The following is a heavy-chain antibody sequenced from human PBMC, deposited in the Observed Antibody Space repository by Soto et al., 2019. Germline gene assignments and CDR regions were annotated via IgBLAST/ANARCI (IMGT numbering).Heavy chain of an antibody. V-gene: IGHV4-59*01. CDR3: ARGPHYDYIWGAFDI. CDR1: GGSISSYY. J-gene: IGHJ3*02. CDR2: IYYSGST. Sequence: SETLSLTCTVSGGSISSYYWSWIRQPPGKGLEWIGYIYYSGSTNYNPSLKSRVTISVDTSKNQFSLKLSSVTAADTAVYYCARGPHYDYIWGAFDIWGQGTMVTVSS. D-gene: IGHD3-16*01.